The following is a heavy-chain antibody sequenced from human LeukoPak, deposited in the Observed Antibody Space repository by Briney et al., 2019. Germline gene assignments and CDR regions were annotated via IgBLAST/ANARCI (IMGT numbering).Heavy chain of an antibody. D-gene: IGHD6-13*01. CDR3: ASSGYYRYSSRSERGGLDY. Sequence: GGSLRLSCAASGFTFSSYAMSWVRQAPGKGLEWVSAISGSGGSTYYADSVKGRFTISRDNAKNSLYLQMNSLRAEDTAVYYCASSGYYRYSSRSERGGLDYWGQGTLVTVSS. CDR2: ISGSGGST. V-gene: IGHV3-23*01. CDR1: GFTFSSYA. J-gene: IGHJ4*02.